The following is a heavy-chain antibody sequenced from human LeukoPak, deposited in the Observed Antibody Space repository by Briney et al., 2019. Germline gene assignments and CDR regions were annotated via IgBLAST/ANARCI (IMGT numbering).Heavy chain of an antibody. Sequence: ESGPTLVKPTQTLTLTCTFSGFSLSSGIVGVGWIRQPPGKALEWLALIYWNDDKRYSPSLRNRLTITKDSSENQVVLTLTNMEPVDTATYYCTHTVDYGGNPNDYWGQGTLVTVSS. CDR3: THTVDYGGNPNDY. D-gene: IGHD4-23*01. CDR2: IYWNDDK. CDR1: GFSLSSGIVG. V-gene: IGHV2-5*01. J-gene: IGHJ4*02.